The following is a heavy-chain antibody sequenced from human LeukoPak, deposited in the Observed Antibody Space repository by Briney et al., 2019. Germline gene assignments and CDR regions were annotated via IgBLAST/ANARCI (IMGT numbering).Heavy chain of an antibody. CDR2: INPSGGST. Sequence: ASVKVSCKASGYTFTSYYMHWVRQAPGQGLEWMGIINPSGGSTSYAQKFQGRVTMTRDTSTSTVYMELSSLRSEDTAVYYCARGRAGYSSGWYLGGWFDPWGQGTLVTVSS. D-gene: IGHD6-19*01. V-gene: IGHV1-46*01. CDR3: ARGRAGYSSGWYLGGWFDP. J-gene: IGHJ5*02. CDR1: GYTFTSYY.